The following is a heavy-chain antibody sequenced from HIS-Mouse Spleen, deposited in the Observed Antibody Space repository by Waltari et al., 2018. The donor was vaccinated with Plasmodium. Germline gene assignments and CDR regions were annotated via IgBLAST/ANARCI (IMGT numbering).Heavy chain of an antibody. Sequence: QVQLVQSGAEVKKPGASVKVSCTASGYTFTGYYMHWVRQAPGQGPGWVGGNKPERGSTTSAKKGQGMVTMTGHTSHSTAYMEERKLRSYDTAVYYGARWGVDAFDIWGQGTMFTGSS. J-gene: IGHJ3*02. CDR1: GYTFTGYY. V-gene: IGHV1-2*02. D-gene: IGHD3-16*01. CDR3: ARWGVDAFDI. CDR2: NKPERGST.